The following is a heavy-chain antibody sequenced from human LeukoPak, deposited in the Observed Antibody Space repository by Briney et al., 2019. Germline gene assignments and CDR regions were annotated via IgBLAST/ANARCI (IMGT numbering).Heavy chain of an antibody. CDR2: IWSDGSNK. V-gene: IGHV3-30*02. D-gene: IGHD3-10*01. CDR1: GFTFSSYG. J-gene: IGHJ4*02. Sequence: PGGSLRLSCAASGFTFSSYGMHWVRQAPGKGLEWVAVIWSDGSNKYYADSVKGRFTISRDNSKNTLYLQMNSLRAEDTAVYYCAKDGDSGDFDYWGQGTLVTVSS. CDR3: AKDGDSGDFDY.